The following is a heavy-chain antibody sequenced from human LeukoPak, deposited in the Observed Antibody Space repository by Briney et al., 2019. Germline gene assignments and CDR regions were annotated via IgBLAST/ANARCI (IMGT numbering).Heavy chain of an antibody. CDR3: ARKSAVRRTSEFDY. CDR2: INANTGGT. CDR1: GYTFTGYY. D-gene: IGHD2-2*01. V-gene: IGHV1-2*02. J-gene: IGHJ4*02. Sequence: ASVKASCKASGYTFTGYYMNWVRQAPGQGLQWMGWINANTGGTNYAQEFQGRVTMTSDTSMSTAYMELTSLTSDDTAVYYCARKSAVRRTSEFDYWGQGTLVTVSS.